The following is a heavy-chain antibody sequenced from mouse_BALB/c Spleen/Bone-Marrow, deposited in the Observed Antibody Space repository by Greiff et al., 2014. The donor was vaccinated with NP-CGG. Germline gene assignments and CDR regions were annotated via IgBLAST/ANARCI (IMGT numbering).Heavy chain of an antibody. CDR3: GRRYDYGYGPFAY. CDR1: GFTFSNYT. V-gene: IGHV5-12-2*01. Sequence: VQLKESGGGLVQPGGSLKLSRAASGFTFSNYTMSWIRQTPEKRLEWVAYISNGGGTTYYPDTVKGRFTISRDNAKNTLYLQMSSLKSEDTAMYYCGRRYDYGYGPFAYWGQGTLVTVSA. CDR2: ISNGGGTT. J-gene: IGHJ3*01. D-gene: IGHD1-2*01.